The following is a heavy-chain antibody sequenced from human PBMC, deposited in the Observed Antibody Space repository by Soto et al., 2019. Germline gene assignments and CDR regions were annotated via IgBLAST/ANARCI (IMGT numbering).Heavy chain of an antibody. D-gene: IGHD2-15*01. Sequence: GGSLRLSCAASGFTFSDYYMSWIRQAPGKGLEWVSYISSSSSYTNYADSVKGRFTISRDNAKNSLYLQMNSLRAEDTAVYYCARRNQRGPGPFNTVVTALDYWGQGTLVTVSS. V-gene: IGHV3-11*06. CDR1: GFTFSDYY. J-gene: IGHJ4*02. CDR2: ISSSSSYT. CDR3: ARRNQRGPGPFNTVVTALDY.